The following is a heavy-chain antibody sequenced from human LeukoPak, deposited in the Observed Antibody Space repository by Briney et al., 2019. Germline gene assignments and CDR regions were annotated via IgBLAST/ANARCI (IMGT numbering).Heavy chain of an antibody. CDR1: GFTFSSYG. Sequence: GGSLRLSCAASGFTFSSYGMHWVRQAPGKGLEWVAFIRYDGSNKYYADSVKRRFTISRDNSKNTLYLQMNSLRAEDTAVYYCAKERDTAMVTIDYWGQGTLVTVPS. CDR2: IRYDGSNK. J-gene: IGHJ4*02. V-gene: IGHV3-30*02. D-gene: IGHD5-18*01. CDR3: AKERDTAMVTIDY.